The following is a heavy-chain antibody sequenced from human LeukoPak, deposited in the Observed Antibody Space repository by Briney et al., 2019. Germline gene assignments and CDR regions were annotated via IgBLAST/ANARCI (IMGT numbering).Heavy chain of an antibody. J-gene: IGHJ3*02. CDR1: GYIFSTYW. CDR2: MYPGDSDT. V-gene: IGHV5-51*01. Sequence: GESLQISCRGSGYIFSTYWVGWVRQVPGKGLEWMGIMYPGDSDTRYSPSFQGQFTISADKSISTAYLQWSSLKASDTAMYYCARRDGYNMGAFDIWGQGTMVTVSS. D-gene: IGHD5-24*01. CDR3: ARRDGYNMGAFDI.